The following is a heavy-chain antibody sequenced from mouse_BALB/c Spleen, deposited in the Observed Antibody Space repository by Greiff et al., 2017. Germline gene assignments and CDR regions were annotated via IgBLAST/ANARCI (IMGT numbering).Heavy chain of an antibody. D-gene: IGHD2-4*01. J-gene: IGHJ4*01. CDR3: ARDWGKSTMITRAMDY. Sequence: QVQLQQSGPGLVAPSQSLSITCTVSGFSLTGYGVNWVRQPPGKGLEWLGMIWGDGSTDYNSALKSRLSISKDNSKSQVFLKMNSLQTDDTARYYCARDWGKSTMITRAMDYWGQGTSVTVSS. CDR2: IWGDGST. CDR1: GFSLTGYG. V-gene: IGHV2-6-7*01.